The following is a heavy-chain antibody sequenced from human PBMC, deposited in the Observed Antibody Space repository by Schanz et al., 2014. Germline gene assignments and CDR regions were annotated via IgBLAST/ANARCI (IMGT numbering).Heavy chain of an antibody. D-gene: IGHD2-2*01. V-gene: IGHV3-7*01. CDR2: IGDDGADK. CDR1: GFAFSSNW. Sequence: EVQLVESGGGLVQPGGSLRLSCAGSGFAFSSNWMNWVRQAPGKGLEWVANIGDDGADKYYLDSVRGRFTISRDNSKNTLYLQMNSLRAEDTAVYYCIRGDIMVVPVAHFWGQGILVTVSS. CDR3: IRGDIMVVPVAHF. J-gene: IGHJ4*02.